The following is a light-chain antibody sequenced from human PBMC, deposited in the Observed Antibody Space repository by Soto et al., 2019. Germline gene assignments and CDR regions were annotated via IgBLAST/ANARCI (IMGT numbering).Light chain of an antibody. CDR3: AVWDDSLDGWV. CDR1: SSNIGSNF. Sequence: QSVLTQAPSASGTPGQRVTISCSGSSSNIGSNFVYWYQKFPGTAPKVLIYRNDQRPSGVPDRFSGSKSGTSASLAISGLRSEDEADYYCAVWDDSLDGWVLGRGTKLTVL. V-gene: IGLV1-47*01. CDR2: RND. J-gene: IGLJ3*02.